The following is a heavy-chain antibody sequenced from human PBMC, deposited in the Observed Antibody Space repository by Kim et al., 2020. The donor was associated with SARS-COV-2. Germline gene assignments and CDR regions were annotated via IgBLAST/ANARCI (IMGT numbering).Heavy chain of an antibody. V-gene: IGHV1-69*13. CDR1: GGTFSSYA. CDR3: ARAFQATHSSSWTYWYYYYGMDV. CDR2: IIPIFGTA. Sequence: SVKVSCKASGGTFSSYAISWVRQAPGQGLEWMGGIIPIFGTANYAQKFQGRVTITADESTSTAYMELSSLRSEDTAVYYCARAFQATHSSSWTYWYYYYGMDVWGQGTTVTVSS. J-gene: IGHJ6*02. D-gene: IGHD6-13*01.